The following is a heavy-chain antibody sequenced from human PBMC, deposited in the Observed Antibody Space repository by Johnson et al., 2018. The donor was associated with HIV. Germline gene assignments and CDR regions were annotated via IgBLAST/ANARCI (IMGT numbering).Heavy chain of an antibody. V-gene: IGHV3-13*01. CDR3: ARRSITSDGFDI. CDR1: GFTLGSYD. D-gene: IGHD2-2*01. Sequence: VQLVESGGGLLQRGGSLRLSCEASGFTLGSYDMHWVRQAAGKGLEWVSEIDSDGETYYPASVKVRFTTSRENYKNSFYLHMNSLRAGDTAVYYCARRSITSDGFDIWGQGTMVTVSS. CDR2: IDSDGET. J-gene: IGHJ3*02.